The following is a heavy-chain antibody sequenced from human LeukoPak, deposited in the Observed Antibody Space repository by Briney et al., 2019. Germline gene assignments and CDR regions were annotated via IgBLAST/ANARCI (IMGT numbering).Heavy chain of an antibody. CDR3: ARGGPHSYYYYGMDV. Sequence: SETLSLTCTVSGVSISTYSWSWIRQPPGKGLEWIGYISYSGSTSYNPSLRSRVTISVDTSKNQFSLKLNSVTAADTAVYYCARGGPHSYYYYGMDVWGQGTMVTVSS. CDR2: ISYSGST. V-gene: IGHV4-59*08. J-gene: IGHJ6*02. CDR1: GVSISTYS. D-gene: IGHD3-16*01.